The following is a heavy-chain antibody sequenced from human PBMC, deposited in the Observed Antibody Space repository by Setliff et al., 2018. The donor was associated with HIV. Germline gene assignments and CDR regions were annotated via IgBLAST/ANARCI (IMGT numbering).Heavy chain of an antibody. J-gene: IGHJ4*02. CDR2: IIPIFGTT. D-gene: IGHD2-15*01. V-gene: IGHV1-69*13. CDR1: GGTFSSYA. Sequence: SVKVSCKASGGTFSSYAITWVRQAPGQGLEWMGRIIPIFGTTKYAQKLEGRVTITADESTKTVYMELSSLRSEDTAVYYCARVGDSGGFSWGYFGHWGRGTQVTVSS. CDR3: ARVGDSGGFSWGYFGH.